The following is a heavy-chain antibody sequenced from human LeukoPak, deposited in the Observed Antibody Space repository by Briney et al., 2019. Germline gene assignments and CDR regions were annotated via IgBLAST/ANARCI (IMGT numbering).Heavy chain of an antibody. CDR2: ISIYSGNT. CDR1: GYTFTCHG. CDR3: ARDPGGTSGFDY. V-gene: IGHV1-18*01. J-gene: IGHJ4*02. Sequence: ASVTVSCKASGYTFTCHGLSWARQAPGQGLEWMGWISIYSGNTNYAQKFQDRISMTTDTSTSTAYMELRSLKSDDTAVYYCARDPGGTSGFDYWGQGALVTVSS. D-gene: IGHD1-1*01.